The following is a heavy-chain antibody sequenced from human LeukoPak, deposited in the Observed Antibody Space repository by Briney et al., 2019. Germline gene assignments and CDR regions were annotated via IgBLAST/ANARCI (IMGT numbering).Heavy chain of an antibody. Sequence: GGSLILSCAASGFTFSNYAMTWVRQAPGKGLEWVSAVSRSGDSTYYADSVRGRFTISRDNSKNTLYLQMNSLRAEDTALYYCAKDLIAVGDGYYFDYWGQGTLVTVSS. CDR2: VSRSGDST. CDR1: GFTFSNYA. J-gene: IGHJ4*02. D-gene: IGHD6-19*01. V-gene: IGHV3-23*01. CDR3: AKDLIAVGDGYYFDY.